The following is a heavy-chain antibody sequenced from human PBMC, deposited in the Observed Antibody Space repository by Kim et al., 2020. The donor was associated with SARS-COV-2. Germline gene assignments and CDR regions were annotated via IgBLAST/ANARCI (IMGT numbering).Heavy chain of an antibody. CDR2: INPNSGGT. Sequence: ASVKVSCKASGYTFTGYYMHWVRQAPGQGLEWMGWINPNSGGTNYAQKFQGRVTMTRDTSISTAYMELSRLRSDDTAVYYCARGNAGYCSGGSCFDANWFDPWGQGTLVTVSS. CDR3: ARGNAGYCSGGSCFDANWFDP. J-gene: IGHJ5*02. D-gene: IGHD2-15*01. V-gene: IGHV1-2*02. CDR1: GYTFTGYY.